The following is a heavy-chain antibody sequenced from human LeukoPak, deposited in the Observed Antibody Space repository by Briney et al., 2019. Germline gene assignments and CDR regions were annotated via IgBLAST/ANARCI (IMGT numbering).Heavy chain of an antibody. D-gene: IGHD3-3*01. CDR2: IKQDGSEK. J-gene: IGHJ6*03. Sequence: AGGSLRLSCAASGFTFSSYWMSWVRQAPGKGLEWVANIKQDGSEKYYVDSVKGRFTISRDNAKNSLYLQMNSLRAEDTAVYYCARAVDFWSGYYDTAYYYYYMDVWGKGTTVTVSS. CDR3: ARAVDFWSGYYDTAYYYYYMDV. V-gene: IGHV3-7*01. CDR1: GFTFSSYW.